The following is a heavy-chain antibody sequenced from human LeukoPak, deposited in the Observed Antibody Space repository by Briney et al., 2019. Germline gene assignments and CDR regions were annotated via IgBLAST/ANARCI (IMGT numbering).Heavy chain of an antibody. V-gene: IGHV1-2*02. CDR1: GYTFTGYY. D-gene: IGHD7-27*01. Sequence: ASVKVSCKASGYTFTGYYMHWVRQAPGQGLEWMGWINPNSGGTNYAQKFQGRVTMTRDTSISTAYMELSRLRSDDTAVYYCARVSNWGNWFDPWGQGTLVTVSS. CDR3: ARVSNWGNWFDP. J-gene: IGHJ5*02. CDR2: INPNSGGT.